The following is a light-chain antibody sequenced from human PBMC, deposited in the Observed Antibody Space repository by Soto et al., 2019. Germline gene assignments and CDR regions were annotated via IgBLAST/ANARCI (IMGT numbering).Light chain of an antibody. CDR2: DAS. V-gene: IGKV1-5*01. Sequence: IQMTQSPSALSASVGERVTSTFRASQSIIIWVAWYQQKPGKAPKLLIYDASSLESGVPSRLSGSGSGTEFTLTITSLQPDDFATYYCQHYNTYPWTFGQGTKEDIK. CDR1: QSIIIW. J-gene: IGKJ1*01. CDR3: QHYNTYPWT.